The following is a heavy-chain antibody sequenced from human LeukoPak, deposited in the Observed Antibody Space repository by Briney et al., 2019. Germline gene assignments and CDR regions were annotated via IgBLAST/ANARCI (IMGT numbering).Heavy chain of an antibody. D-gene: IGHD5-12*01. Sequence: SETLSLTCTVSGGSISSSSYYWGWIRQHPGKGLEWIGYIYYSGSTYYNPSLKSRVTISVDTSKNQFSLKLSSVTAADTAVYYCARVDRASDIVAHLDYWGQGTLVTVSS. V-gene: IGHV4-31*03. CDR2: IYYSGST. CDR3: ARVDRASDIVAHLDY. J-gene: IGHJ4*02. CDR1: GGSISSSSYY.